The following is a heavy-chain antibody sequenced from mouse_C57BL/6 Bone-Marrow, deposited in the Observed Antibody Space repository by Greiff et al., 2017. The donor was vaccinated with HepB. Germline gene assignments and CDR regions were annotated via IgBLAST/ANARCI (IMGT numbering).Heavy chain of an antibody. CDR1: GFTFSSYA. J-gene: IGHJ4*01. V-gene: IGHV5-9-1*02. Sequence: EVQRVESGAGLVKPGGSLKLSCAASGFTFSSYAMSWVRQTPEKRLEWVAYISSGGDYIYYADTVKGRFTISRDNARNTLYLQISSLKSEDTAMYYCTRPWSYAMDYWGQGTSVTVSS. CDR3: TRPWSYAMDY. CDR2: ISSGGDYI.